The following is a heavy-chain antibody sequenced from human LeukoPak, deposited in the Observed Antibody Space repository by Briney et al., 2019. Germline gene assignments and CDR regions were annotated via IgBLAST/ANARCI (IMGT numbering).Heavy chain of an antibody. CDR2: IHYSGSS. D-gene: IGHD6-13*01. J-gene: IGHJ4*02. V-gene: IGHV4-59*12. Sequence: SETLSLTCTVSSGSISSYYWSWIRQPPGKGLEWIGYIHYSGSSNYNPSLKSRVTISVDKSKNQFSLKLSSVTAADTAVYYCASALPFQLVHWGQGTLVTVSS. CDR3: ASALPFQLVH. CDR1: SGSISSYY.